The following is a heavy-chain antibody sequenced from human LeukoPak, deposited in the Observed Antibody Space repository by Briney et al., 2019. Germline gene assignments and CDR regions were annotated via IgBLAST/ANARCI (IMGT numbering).Heavy chain of an antibody. V-gene: IGHV1-69*01. CDR1: GGTFRSYA. D-gene: IGHD3-16*02. Sequence: SVKVSCKASGGTFRSYAISWVRQTPGQGLEWMGGIIPIFGSANYAQKFQGRVTLTADESTSTAYMELSSLRSEDTAVYYCASGMITFGGVVVIPPTFDYWGQGTLVTASS. CDR2: IIPIFGSA. J-gene: IGHJ4*02. CDR3: ASGMITFGGVVVIPPTFDY.